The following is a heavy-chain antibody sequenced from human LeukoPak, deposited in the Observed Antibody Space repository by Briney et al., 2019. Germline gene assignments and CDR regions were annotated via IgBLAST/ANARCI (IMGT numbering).Heavy chain of an antibody. CDR2: ISYDGSNK. D-gene: IGHD3-16*01. CDR1: GFTFSSYA. V-gene: IGHV3-30-3*01. Sequence: GRSLRLSCAASGFTFSSYAMHWVRQAPCKGLEWVAVISYDGSNKYYADSVKGRFTISRDNSKNTLYLQMNSLRAEDTAVYYCARTVYDYGQDYWGQGTLVTVSS. CDR3: ARTVYDYGQDY. J-gene: IGHJ4*02.